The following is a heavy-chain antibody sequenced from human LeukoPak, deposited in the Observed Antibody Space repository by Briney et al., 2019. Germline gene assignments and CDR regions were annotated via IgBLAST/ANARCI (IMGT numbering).Heavy chain of an antibody. CDR2: IGTLGDT. D-gene: IGHD3-22*01. Sequence: PGGSLRLSCAPSGFTFSSYDMHWVRQATGKGLEWVSAIGTLGDTDYPDSVRGRFTIPRENAKNSLYLQMNNVRAGDTAVYYCTRGRNSNYYDSSGYYPYWGQGTLVTVSS. J-gene: IGHJ4*02. CDR1: GFTFSSYD. V-gene: IGHV3-13*01. CDR3: TRGRNSNYYDSSGYYPY.